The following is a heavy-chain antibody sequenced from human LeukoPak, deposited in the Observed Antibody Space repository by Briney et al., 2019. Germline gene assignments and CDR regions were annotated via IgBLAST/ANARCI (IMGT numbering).Heavy chain of an antibody. CDR3: ARDYGDIPPDWYYDL. CDR1: GGSISSSY. Sequence: PSETLSLTCTVSGGSISSSYWSWIRQPPGKGLEWIGYIYYTGSTTYNPTLKSRVTISVDTSKNQFSLKLRSVTAADTAVYYCARDYGDIPPDWYYDLWGRGTLVTVSS. D-gene: IGHD4-17*01. CDR2: IYYTGST. J-gene: IGHJ2*01. V-gene: IGHV4-59*01.